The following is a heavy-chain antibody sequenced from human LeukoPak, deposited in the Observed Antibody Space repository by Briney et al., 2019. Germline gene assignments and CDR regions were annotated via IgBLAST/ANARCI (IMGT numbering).Heavy chain of an antibody. CDR1: GYTLTELS. J-gene: IGHJ5*02. CDR2: FDPEDGET. D-gene: IGHD3-22*01. Sequence: ASVKVSCKVSGYTLTELSMHWVRQAPGKGLEWMGGFDPEDGETIYAQKFQGRVTMTEDTSTDTAYMELSSVTAADTAVYYCARDYYDSSGWFDPWGQGTLVTVSS. V-gene: IGHV1-24*01. CDR3: ARDYYDSSGWFDP.